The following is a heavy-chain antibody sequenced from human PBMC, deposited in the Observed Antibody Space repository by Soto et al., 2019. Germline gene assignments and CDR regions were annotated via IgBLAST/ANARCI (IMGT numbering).Heavy chain of an antibody. V-gene: IGHV4-59*01. CDR1: GGSISSYY. CDR2: IYYSGST. J-gene: IGHJ3*02. D-gene: IGHD6-13*01. CDR3: ARGTGYSSSWYLFDI. Sequence: SETLSLTRTVSGGSISSYYWSWIRQPPGKGLEWIGYIYYSGSTNYNPSLKSRVTISVDTSKNQFSLKLSSVTAADTAVYYCARGTGYSSSWYLFDIWGQGTMVT.